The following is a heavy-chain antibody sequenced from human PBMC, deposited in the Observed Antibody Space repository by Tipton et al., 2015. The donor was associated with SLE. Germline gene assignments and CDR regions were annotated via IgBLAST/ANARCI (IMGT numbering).Heavy chain of an antibody. Sequence: SLRLSCAVSGFTFSDHYMDWVRQAPGKGLEWVGRSRNKVYSYSTDYAASVKGRFTISRDDSKNLLYLQMNSLKIEDTAVYYCASAAYSSSSDGFDVWGQGTMVTVTS. D-gene: IGHD6-6*01. J-gene: IGHJ3*01. CDR2: SRNKVYSYST. CDR1: GFTFSDHY. V-gene: IGHV3-72*01. CDR3: ASAAYSSSSDGFDV.